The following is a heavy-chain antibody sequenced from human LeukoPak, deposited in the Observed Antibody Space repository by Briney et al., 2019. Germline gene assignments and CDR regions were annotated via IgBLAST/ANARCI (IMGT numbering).Heavy chain of an antibody. Sequence: PGGSLRLSCAASGFTFSSYGMHWVRQAPGKGLEWVAFIRYDGSKKYYADSVKGRFTISRDNSKNTLYLQMNSLRAEDTAVYYCAKIFRPYDFWSGYYSSWGQGTLVTVSS. CDR3: AKIFRPYDFWSGYYSS. CDR1: GFTFSSYG. D-gene: IGHD3-3*01. CDR2: IRYDGSKK. V-gene: IGHV3-30*02. J-gene: IGHJ5*02.